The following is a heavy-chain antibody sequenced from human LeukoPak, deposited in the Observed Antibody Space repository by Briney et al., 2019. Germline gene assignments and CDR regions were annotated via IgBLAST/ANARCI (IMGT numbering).Heavy chain of an antibody. J-gene: IGHJ6*02. CDR3: ARDPGRITIFGVVITEGMDV. Sequence: PGGSLRLSCAASGFTFSSYSMNWVRQAPGKGLEWVSSISSSSSYIYYADSVKGRFTISRDNAKNSLYLQMNSLRAEDTAVYYCARDPGRITIFGVVITEGMDVWGQGTTVTVSS. CDR1: GFTFSSYS. D-gene: IGHD3-3*01. CDR2: ISSSSSYI. V-gene: IGHV3-21*04.